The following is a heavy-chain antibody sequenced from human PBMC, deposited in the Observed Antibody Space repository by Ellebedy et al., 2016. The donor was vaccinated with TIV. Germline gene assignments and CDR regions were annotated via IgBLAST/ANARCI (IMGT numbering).Heavy chain of an antibody. CDR2: INHSGST. J-gene: IGHJ5*02. D-gene: IGHD2-21*02. CDR1: GGSFSGYY. CDR3: ARGPYCGGDCYYNWFDP. V-gene: IGHV4-34*01. Sequence: SETLSLXCAVYGGSFSGYYWSWIRQPPGKGLEWIGEINHSGSTNYNPSLKSRVTISVDTSKNQFSLKLSSVTAADTAVYYCARGPYCGGDCYYNWFDPWGQGTLVTVSS.